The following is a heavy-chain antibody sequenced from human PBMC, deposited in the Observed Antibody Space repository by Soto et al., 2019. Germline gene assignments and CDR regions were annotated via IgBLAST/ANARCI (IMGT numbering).Heavy chain of an antibody. CDR1: GYTFTSYY. CDR3: AMDNEIMVVTRGGWAFDI. V-gene: IGHV1-46*01. CDR2: INPSGGST. J-gene: IGHJ3*02. D-gene: IGHD2-21*02. Sequence: ASVKVCCNASGYTFTSYYMQWHRQAPGQGLEWMGIINPSGGSTSYAQKFQGRVTMTRHTSTSTVYMELSSLRSEDRAVYYCAMDNEIMVVTRGGWAFDIWGQAIMVSVS.